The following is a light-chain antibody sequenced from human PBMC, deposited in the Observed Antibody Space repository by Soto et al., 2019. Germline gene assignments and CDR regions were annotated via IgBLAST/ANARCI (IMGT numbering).Light chain of an antibody. Sequence: QPVLTQPPSASGTPGQRVTISCSGSSSNIGSNYVYWYHQLPGTAPKLLIYSNNQRPSGVPDRFSGSKSGTSASLAISGLRSEDEADYYCAAWDDSLSGYVFGTGTKVTVL. J-gene: IGLJ1*01. CDR1: SSNIGSNY. CDR3: AAWDDSLSGYV. CDR2: SNN. V-gene: IGLV1-47*02.